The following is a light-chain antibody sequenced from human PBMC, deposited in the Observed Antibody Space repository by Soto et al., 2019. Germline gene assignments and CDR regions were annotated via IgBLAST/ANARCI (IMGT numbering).Light chain of an antibody. J-gene: IGLJ1*01. V-gene: IGLV1-44*01. CDR1: RSNIGSNT. CDR3: AAWDDSLNGLYV. CDR2: RNN. Sequence: QSVLTQPASASGTPGQRVTISCSGSRSNIGSNTVSWYQQLPGTAPKLLIYRNNQRPSGVPDRFSGSNSGTSASLAISGLQSEDEADYYCAAWDDSLNGLYVFGTGTKLTVL.